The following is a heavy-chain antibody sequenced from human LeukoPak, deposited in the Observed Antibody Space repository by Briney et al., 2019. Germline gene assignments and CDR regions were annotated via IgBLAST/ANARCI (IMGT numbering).Heavy chain of an antibody. Sequence: SVKVSCKASGGTFSSYTISWVRQAPGQGLEWMGRIIPILGIANYAQKFQGRVTITADKSTSTAYMELSSLRSEDTAVYYCARVGKYSSSWYDPWGQGTLVTVSS. CDR3: ARVGKYSSSWYDP. CDR1: GGTFSSYT. V-gene: IGHV1-69*02. D-gene: IGHD6-13*01. CDR2: IIPILGIA. J-gene: IGHJ5*02.